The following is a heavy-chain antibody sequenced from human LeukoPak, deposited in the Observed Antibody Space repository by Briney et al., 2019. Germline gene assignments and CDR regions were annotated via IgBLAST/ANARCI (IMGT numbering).Heavy chain of an antibody. CDR1: GFTFSSSA. Sequence: PGKSLRLSCAASGFTFSSSAFHWVRQAPGKGLDWVALISYDGTNIYYADSVKGRFTISRDNIRDTLYLQMDSLRADDTAVYYCAKGSYTTGWYNYFDLWGQGTLVTVSS. CDR2: ISYDGTNI. J-gene: IGHJ4*02. V-gene: IGHV3-30*18. D-gene: IGHD6-19*01. CDR3: AKGSYTTGWYNYFDL.